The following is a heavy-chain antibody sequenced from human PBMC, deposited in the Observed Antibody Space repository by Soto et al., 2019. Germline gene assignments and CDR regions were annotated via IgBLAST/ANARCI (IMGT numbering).Heavy chain of an antibody. Sequence: GGSLRLSCAASGFTFSNAWMSWVRQAPGMGLEWVGRIKSKIDGGTTDYAAPVKGRFTISRDDSKNTLYLEMNSLKTEDTAVYYCTTKDMVRGSIQYFYYYMDVWGKGTTVTVSS. CDR3: TTKDMVRGSIQYFYYYMDV. J-gene: IGHJ6*03. V-gene: IGHV3-15*01. CDR1: GFTFSNAW. D-gene: IGHD3-10*01. CDR2: IKSKIDGGTT.